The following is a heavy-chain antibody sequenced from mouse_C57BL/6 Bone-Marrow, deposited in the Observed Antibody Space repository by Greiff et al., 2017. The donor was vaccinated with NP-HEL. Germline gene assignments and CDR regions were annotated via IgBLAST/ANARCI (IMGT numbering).Heavy chain of an antibody. D-gene: IGHD2-3*01. Sequence: VKLMESGGGLVKPGGSLKLSCAASGFTFSDYGMHWVRQAPEKGLEWVAYISSGSSTIYYADTVKGRFTISRDNAKNTLFLQMTSLRSEDTAMYYCASGWLLFDYWGQGTTLTVSS. CDR3: ASGWLLFDY. CDR1: GFTFSDYG. V-gene: IGHV5-17*01. CDR2: ISSGSSTI. J-gene: IGHJ2*01.